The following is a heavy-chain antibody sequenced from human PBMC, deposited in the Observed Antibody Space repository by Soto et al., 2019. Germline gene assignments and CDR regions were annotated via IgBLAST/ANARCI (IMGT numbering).Heavy chain of an antibody. D-gene: IGHD3-3*01. CDR3: ARRYDFWSGYYGWFDP. V-gene: IGHV1-18*01. CDR1: GYTFTSYG. CDR2: ISAYNGNT. Sequence: ASVKVSCKASGYTFTSYGISWVRQAPGQGLEWMGWISAYNGNTNYAQKLQGRVTMTTDTSTSTAYMELRSLRSDDTAVYYCARRYDFWSGYYGWFDPWGQGTLVTVSS. J-gene: IGHJ5*02.